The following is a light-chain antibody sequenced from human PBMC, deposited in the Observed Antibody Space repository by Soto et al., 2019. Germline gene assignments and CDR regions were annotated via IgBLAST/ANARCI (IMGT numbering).Light chain of an antibody. CDR3: AAWDDSLNGMV. CDR1: SSNIGSNT. CDR2: SNN. V-gene: IGLV1-44*01. J-gene: IGLJ2*01. Sequence: QSVLTQPPSASGTPGQRVTISCSGSSSNIGSNTVNWYQQLPGTAPKLLINSNNQRPSGVPDRVSGSKSGTSASLAISGLQYEDEADYYCAAWDDSLNGMVFGGGTKVTVL.